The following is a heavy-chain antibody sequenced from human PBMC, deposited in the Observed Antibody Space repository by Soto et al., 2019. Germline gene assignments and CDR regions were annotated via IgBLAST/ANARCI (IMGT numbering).Heavy chain of an antibody. V-gene: IGHV3-30-3*01. CDR3: VRGPSHGAFDI. CDR1: GSTFSSYD. Sequence: QVQLVESGGDVVQPGRSLRLSCAASGSTFSSYDIHWVRQAPGEGLEWVAHITPDGNRAYYADSVKGRFTVSRDNARNTVYLQVKSLRPEDTAVYHCVRGPSHGAFDIWGQGTLVTVSS. CDR2: ITPDGNRA. J-gene: IGHJ3*02.